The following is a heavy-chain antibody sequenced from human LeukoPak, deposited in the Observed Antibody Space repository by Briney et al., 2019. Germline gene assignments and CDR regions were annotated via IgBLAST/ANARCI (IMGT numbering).Heavy chain of an antibody. CDR1: GYTFTGYY. D-gene: IGHD6-13*01. CDR2: INPNSGGT. Sequence: ASVKVSCKASGYTFTGYYMHWVRQAPGQGLEWMGWINPNSGGTNYAQKFQGRVTMTRDTSTSTVYMELSSLRSEDTAVYYCARDRKSSTLPTYFDLWGRGTLVTVSS. V-gene: IGHV1-2*02. CDR3: ARDRKSSTLPTYFDL. J-gene: IGHJ2*01.